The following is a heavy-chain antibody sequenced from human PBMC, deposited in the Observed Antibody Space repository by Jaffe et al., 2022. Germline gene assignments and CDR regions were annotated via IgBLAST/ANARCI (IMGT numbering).Heavy chain of an antibody. CDR3: ARDRGPAMVTRGPRYYFDY. V-gene: IGHV1-46*01. J-gene: IGHJ4*02. Sequence: QVQLVQSGAEVKKPGASVKVSCKASGYTFTSYYMHWVRQAPGQGLEWMGIINPSGGSTSYAQKFQGRVTMTRDTSTSTVYMELSSLRSEDTAVYYCARDRGPAMVTRGPRYYFDYWGQGTLVTVSS. CDR1: GYTFTSYY. D-gene: IGHD5-18*01. CDR2: INPSGGST.